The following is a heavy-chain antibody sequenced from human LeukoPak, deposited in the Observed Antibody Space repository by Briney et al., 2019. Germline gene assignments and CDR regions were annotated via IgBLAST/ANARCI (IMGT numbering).Heavy chain of an antibody. D-gene: IGHD2-15*01. CDR3: ARASGGGYYFDY. CDR1: GFTFSSYS. CDR2: ISSSSTYI. V-gene: IGHV3-21*01. Sequence: PGGSLRLSCAASGFTFSSYSMNWVRQAPGKGLEWVSSISSSSTYIYYADSVKGRFTISRDNAKNSLYLAMNSRRAEDTAVYYCARASGGGYYFDYWAQETLLTVSS. J-gene: IGHJ4*02.